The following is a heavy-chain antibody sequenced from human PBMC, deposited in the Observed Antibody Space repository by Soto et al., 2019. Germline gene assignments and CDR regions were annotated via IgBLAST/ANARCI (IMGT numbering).Heavy chain of an antibody. CDR1: GGTVSSSGYY. CDR2: VYYSGST. J-gene: IGHJ4*02. CDR3: GRLEGLATISYYFDY. D-gene: IGHD3-9*01. V-gene: IGHV4-39*01. Sequence: PSETLSLTSTVSGGTVSSSGYYWVWVRQPPGKGLEWIGSVYYSGSTYYNPSLESRVTISVDKSKNQFSLKLMSLSAADTAVYYCGRLEGLATISYYFDYWGQGALVTVSS.